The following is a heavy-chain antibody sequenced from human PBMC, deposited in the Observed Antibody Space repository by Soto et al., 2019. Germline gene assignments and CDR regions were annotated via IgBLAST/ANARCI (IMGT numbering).Heavy chain of an antibody. V-gene: IGHV4-34*01. D-gene: IGHD3-10*01. CDR3: ARGRSWHYYYGSDSYNWFDP. J-gene: IGHJ5*02. CDR1: GGSFSGYY. Sequence: SETLSLTCAVYGGSFSGYYWSWIRQPPGKGLEWIGEINHSGSTNYNPSLKSRVTISVDTSKNQFSLKLSSVTAADTAVYYCARGRSWHYYYGSDSYNWFDPWGQGTLVTVSS. CDR2: INHSGST.